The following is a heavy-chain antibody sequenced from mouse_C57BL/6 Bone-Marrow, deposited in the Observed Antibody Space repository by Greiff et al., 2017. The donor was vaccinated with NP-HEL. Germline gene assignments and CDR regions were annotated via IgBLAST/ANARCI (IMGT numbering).Heavy chain of an antibody. V-gene: IGHV14-4*01. CDR1: GFNIKDDY. CDR2: IDPENGDT. D-gene: IGHD2-4*01. Sequence: VQLQQSGAELVRPGASVKLSCTASGFNIKDDYMHWVKQRPEQGLEWIGCIDPENGDTESASKFPGKAPITADTSSYTAYLQLSSLTSEDTAVYYCTTAYYDYDWYFDVWGTGTTVTVSS. J-gene: IGHJ1*03. CDR3: TTAYYDYDWYFDV.